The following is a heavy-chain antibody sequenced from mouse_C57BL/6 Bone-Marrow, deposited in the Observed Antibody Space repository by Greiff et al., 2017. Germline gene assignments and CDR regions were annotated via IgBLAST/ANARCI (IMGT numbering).Heavy chain of an antibody. CDR1: GYTFTTYP. D-gene: IGHD5-1*01. CDR2: FHPYHDDT. Sequence: QVQLTQSGAELVKPGASVKMSCKASGYTFTTYPIEWMKQNHGTSPEWIGNFHPYHDDTTYNEKFKGKATLTVKKSSNTVYLELSRLTSEYSSVYYCARSSTFFYYFDYWGQGTTLTVSS. V-gene: IGHV1-47*01. CDR3: ARSSTFFYYFDY. J-gene: IGHJ2*01.